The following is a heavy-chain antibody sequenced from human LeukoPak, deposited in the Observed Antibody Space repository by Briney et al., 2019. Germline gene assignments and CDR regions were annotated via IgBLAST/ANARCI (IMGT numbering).Heavy chain of an antibody. CDR1: GFPFSSYA. CDR3: ARDRVGATDYFDY. J-gene: IGHJ4*02. Sequence: GGSLKLSCAASGFPFSSYAMHGVRQAPGKGLEGVAVISYDGSNKYYADSVKGRFTISRDNSKNTLYLQMNSLRAEDTAVYYCARDRVGATDYFDYWGQGTLVTVS. CDR2: ISYDGSNK. V-gene: IGHV3-30-3*01. D-gene: IGHD1-26*01.